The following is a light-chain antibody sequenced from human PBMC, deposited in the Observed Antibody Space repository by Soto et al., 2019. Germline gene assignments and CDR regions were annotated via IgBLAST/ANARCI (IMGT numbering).Light chain of an antibody. CDR1: QSISSW. Sequence: DIQMTQSPSTLSASVGDRVTITCRASQSISSWLAWYQQKPGTAPKLLIYKASTLQTGVPSRFSGSGSGTEFTLTISSLQPDDFATYYCQQYNDNCTFGQGTKVEIK. V-gene: IGKV1-5*03. CDR3: QQYNDNCT. CDR2: KAS. J-gene: IGKJ1*01.